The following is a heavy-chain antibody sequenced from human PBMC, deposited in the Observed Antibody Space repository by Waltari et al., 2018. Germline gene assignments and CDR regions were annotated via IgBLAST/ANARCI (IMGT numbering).Heavy chain of an antibody. CDR1: GGSISSSKW. V-gene: IGHV4-28*02. J-gene: IGHJ4*02. CDR3: ARLGIGYCSGGVCFPYTVTDDY. Sequence: QVQLQESGPGLVKPSETLSLTCGVSGGSISSSKWWDWIRQSPGKGLEWIGNIGGNSGSVNYNPSLKSRVTISKDTSKNQFSLNLNSVTAADTAVYYCARLGIGYCSGGVCFPYTVTDDYWGQGVLVTVSS. CDR2: IGGNSGSV. D-gene: IGHD2-15*01.